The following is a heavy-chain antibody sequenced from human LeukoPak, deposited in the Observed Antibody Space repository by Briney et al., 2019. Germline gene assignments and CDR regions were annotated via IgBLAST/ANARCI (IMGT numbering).Heavy chain of an antibody. Sequence: AETLSLTCAVSGGSISRSDWWSWLRQSPGKGLEWIGEIFHSGSTKYNPSLKSRVTISVDKSKNQFSLNLTSVTAADTAMYYCARDASLQTGAFDVWGQGTMVTVSS. D-gene: IGHD5-24*01. CDR2: IFHSGST. CDR3: ARDASLQTGAFDV. J-gene: IGHJ3*01. CDR1: GGSISRSDW. V-gene: IGHV4-4*02.